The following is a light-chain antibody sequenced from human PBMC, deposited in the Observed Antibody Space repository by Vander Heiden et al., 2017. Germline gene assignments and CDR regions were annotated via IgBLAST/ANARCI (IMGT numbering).Light chain of an antibody. Sequence: QLTQSPSFLSASVGDRGSITCRASLDIRSDLGWYQQRPGKAPKLLIYDETRLQSGVPSRFSGRGSGTDFTLTISSLHSEDFATYYCLQDYNYPFTFGPGTKVEIK. CDR1: LDIRSD. V-gene: IGKV1-6*02. CDR2: DET. CDR3: LQDYNYPFT. J-gene: IGKJ3*01.